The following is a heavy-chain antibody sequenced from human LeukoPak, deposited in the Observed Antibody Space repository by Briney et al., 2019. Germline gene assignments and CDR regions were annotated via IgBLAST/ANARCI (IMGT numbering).Heavy chain of an antibody. V-gene: IGHV3-21*01. CDR2: ISSSSSYI. CDR3: ARPSIAVAGHDAFDI. Sequence: PGGSLRLSCAASGFTFSSYSMNWVRQAPGKGLEWVSSISSSSSYIYYADSVKGRFTISRDNAKNSLYLQMNSLRAEDTAVYYCARPSIAVAGHDAFDIWGQGTMVTVSS. D-gene: IGHD6-19*01. CDR1: GFTFSSYS. J-gene: IGHJ3*02.